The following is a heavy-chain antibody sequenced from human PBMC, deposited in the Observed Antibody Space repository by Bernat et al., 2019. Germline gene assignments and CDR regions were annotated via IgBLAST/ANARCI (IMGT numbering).Heavy chain of an antibody. D-gene: IGHD2-15*01. V-gene: IGHV3-23*01. J-gene: IGHJ4*02. Sequence: EVQLLESGGDSVQPGGSLRLSCAASGFTFSTYAMSWVRQAPGKGLEWVSTISSSGSTTYYPDSVKGRFTISRDNSKNSLYLQMSSLRAEDTAIYYCAKKHTMGGRGNYFEYWGRGTLVTVSS. CDR1: GFTFSTYA. CDR2: ISSSGSTT. CDR3: AKKHTMGGRGNYFEY.